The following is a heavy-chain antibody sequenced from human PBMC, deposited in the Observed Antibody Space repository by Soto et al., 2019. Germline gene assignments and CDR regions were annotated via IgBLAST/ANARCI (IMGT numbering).Heavy chain of an antibody. CDR1: GFTITSYA. CDR3: AKKMSGSYTYFDY. D-gene: IGHD1-26*01. CDR2: ISGNGANI. Sequence: EVQLLESGGGLIQPGGSLRLSCAASGFTITSYAMSWVRQAPGKGLEWVSTISGNGANIFYGDSVKGRFTISRDTSENTAYLQMNSLRAEEDTAVYYCAKKMSGSYTYFDYWGQGTLVTVSS. J-gene: IGHJ4*02. V-gene: IGHV3-23*01.